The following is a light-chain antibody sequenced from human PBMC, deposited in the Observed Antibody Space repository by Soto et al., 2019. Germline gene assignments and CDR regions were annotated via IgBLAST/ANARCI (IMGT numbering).Light chain of an antibody. V-gene: IGLV2-23*01. Sequence: QSVLTQPASVSGSPGQSITISCTGTSSDVGSYNLVSWYQQHPGKAPKIIIYEDSKRPSGVSNRFSGSKSGNTASLTISGLQTEDEADYYCCSYADSSTYVFGTGTKVTVL. J-gene: IGLJ1*01. CDR3: CSYADSSTYV. CDR2: EDS. CDR1: SSDVGSYNL.